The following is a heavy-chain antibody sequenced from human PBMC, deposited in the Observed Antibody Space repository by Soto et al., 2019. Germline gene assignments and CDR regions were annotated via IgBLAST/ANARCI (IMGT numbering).Heavy chain of an antibody. D-gene: IGHD2-2*01. CDR3: ARDARIVVVPAARHYYYYYGMDV. J-gene: IGHJ6*01. Sequence: EVQLVESGGGLVKPGGSLRLSCAASGFTFSSYSMNWVRQAPGKGLEWVSSISSSSSYIYYADSVKGRFTISRDNAKNSLYLQMNSLRAEDTAVYYCARDARIVVVPAARHYYYYYGMDVW. CDR1: GFTFSSYS. V-gene: IGHV3-21*01. CDR2: ISSSSSYI.